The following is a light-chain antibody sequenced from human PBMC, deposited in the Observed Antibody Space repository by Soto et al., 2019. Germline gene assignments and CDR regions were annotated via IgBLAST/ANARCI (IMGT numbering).Light chain of an antibody. Sequence: QSALAQPASVSGSPGQSITISCTGSSSDIGRYDFVSWYQQLPGKAPKLLLFEVNHRPSGVSDRFSGSKSGNTASLTISGLQADDEADYFCTSYTSSTTLDVFGTGTKVTVL. CDR3: TSYTSSTTLDV. J-gene: IGLJ1*01. CDR1: SSDIGRYDF. V-gene: IGLV2-14*01. CDR2: EVN.